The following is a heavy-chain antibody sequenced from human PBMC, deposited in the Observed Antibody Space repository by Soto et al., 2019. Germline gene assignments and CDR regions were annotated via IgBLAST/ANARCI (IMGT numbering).Heavy chain of an antibody. CDR3: ARTTFYDIFTAYYSLFDY. CDR2: ISDSGSS. J-gene: IGHJ4*02. Sequence: QVQLPASGPGLVKLAQTLTLTCTVSGGSISSGRFYWSWVRQPPGKVLEWIGHISDSGSSYSNPSLESRVTISVDTSVNQFSLTLSAVTAPDTAVYFCARTTFYDIFTAYYSLFDYWGQGTKVTVSS. V-gene: IGHV4-31*03. CDR1: GGSISSGRFY. D-gene: IGHD3-9*01.